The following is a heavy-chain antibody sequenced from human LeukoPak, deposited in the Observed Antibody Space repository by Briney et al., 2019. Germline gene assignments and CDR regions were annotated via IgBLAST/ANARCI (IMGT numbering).Heavy chain of an antibody. V-gene: IGHV1-2*02. CDR2: INPNSGGT. CDR3: ARPRYSSGWYLFDY. CDR1: GYTFTSYG. D-gene: IGHD6-19*01. J-gene: IGHJ4*02. Sequence: ASVKVSCKTSGYTFTSYGISWMRQAPGQGLEWMGWINPNSGGTNYAQKFQGRVTMTRDTSISTAYMELSRLRSDDTAVYYCARPRYSSGWYLFDYWGQGTLVTVSS.